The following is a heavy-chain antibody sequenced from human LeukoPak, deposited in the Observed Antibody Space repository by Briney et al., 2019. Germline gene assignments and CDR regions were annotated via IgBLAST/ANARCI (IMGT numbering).Heavy chain of an antibody. CDR3: ARDVYYDSSAARYFDL. D-gene: IGHD3-22*01. V-gene: IGHV1-46*01. J-gene: IGHJ2*01. Sequence: ASVKVSCKASGYTFTSYYMHWVRQAPGQGLEWMGIINPSGGSTSYAQKFQSRVTMTRDTSTSTVYMELSSLRSEDTAVYYCARDVYYDSSAARYFDLWGRGTLVTVSS. CDR2: INPSGGST. CDR1: GYTFTSYY.